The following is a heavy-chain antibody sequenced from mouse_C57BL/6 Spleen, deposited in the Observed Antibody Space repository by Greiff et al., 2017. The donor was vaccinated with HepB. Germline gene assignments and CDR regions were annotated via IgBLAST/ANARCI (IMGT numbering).Heavy chain of an antibody. J-gene: IGHJ2*01. Sequence: EVKLQESGPGLVKPSQSLSLTCSVTGYSITSGYYWNWIRQFPGNKLEWMGYISYDGSNNYNPSLKNRISITRDTSKNQFFLKLNSVTTEDTATYYCARGDYSNCLYYFDYWGQGTTLTVSS. V-gene: IGHV3-6*01. D-gene: IGHD2-5*01. CDR1: GYSITSGYY. CDR3: ARGDYSNCLYYFDY. CDR2: ISYDGSN.